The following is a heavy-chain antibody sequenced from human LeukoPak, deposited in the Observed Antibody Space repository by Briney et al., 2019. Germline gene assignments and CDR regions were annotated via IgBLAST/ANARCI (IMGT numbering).Heavy chain of an antibody. CDR3: ARTHSSSWYLDY. CDR1: GFTVSSNY. J-gene: IGHJ4*02. CDR2: IYSGGST. V-gene: IGHV3-66*01. Sequence: GGSLRLSCAASGFTVSSNYMSWVRRAPGKGLEWVSVIYSGGSTYYADSVKGRFTISRDNSKNTLYLQMNSLRAEDTAVYYCARTHSSSWYLDYWGQGTLVTVSS. D-gene: IGHD6-13*01.